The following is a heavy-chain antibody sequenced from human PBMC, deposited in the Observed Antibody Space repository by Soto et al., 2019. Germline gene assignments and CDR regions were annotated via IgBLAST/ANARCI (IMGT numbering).Heavy chain of an antibody. CDR2: INHSGST. J-gene: IGHJ6*02. Sequence: PSETLSHTCAVYGGSSSGYYWSWIRQPPGKGLEWIGDINHSGSTNYNPSLKSRVTISVDTSKNQFSLKLSSVTAADTAVYYCARGRLRSRDGYKSGPYYYYYGMDVWGQGTTVTVSS. V-gene: IGHV4-34*01. CDR1: GGSSSGYY. CDR3: ARGRLRSRDGYKSGPYYYYYGMDV. D-gene: IGHD4-17*01.